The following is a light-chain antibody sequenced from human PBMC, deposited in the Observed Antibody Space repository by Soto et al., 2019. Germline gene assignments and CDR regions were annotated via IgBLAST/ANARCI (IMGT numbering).Light chain of an antibody. CDR3: QQYNSYSMT. Sequence: DIQMTQSPSTLSGSVGDRVTITCRASQTISSWLAWYQQKPGKAPKLLIYAASSLQSGVPSRFSGSGSGTEFTLTISSLQPDDFATYYCQQYNSYSMTFGQGTKVDIK. CDR2: AAS. J-gene: IGKJ1*01. CDR1: QTISSW. V-gene: IGKV1-5*01.